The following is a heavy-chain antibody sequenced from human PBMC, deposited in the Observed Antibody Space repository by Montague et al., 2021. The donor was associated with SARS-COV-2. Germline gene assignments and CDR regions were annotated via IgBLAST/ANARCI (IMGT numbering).Heavy chain of an antibody. J-gene: IGHJ4*02. CDR2: IDWDDDK. CDR3: ARIRDYDILTGSYSGFDY. V-gene: IGHV2-70*01. D-gene: IGHD3-9*01. CDR1: GFPLSTSGMC. Sequence: VKPTQTLTLTCAFSGFPLSTSGMCVSWIRQPPGKALEWPALIDWDDDKYYSTSLKTRLTISKDTSKNQVVLTMTNMDPVDTATYYCARIRDYDILTGSYSGFDYWGQGTLVTVSS.